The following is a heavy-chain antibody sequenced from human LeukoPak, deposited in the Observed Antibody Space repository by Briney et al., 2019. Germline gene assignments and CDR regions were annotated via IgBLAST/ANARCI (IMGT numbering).Heavy chain of an antibody. V-gene: IGHV4-34*01. CDR3: ARSSSSSSDY. D-gene: IGHD6-6*01. J-gene: IGHJ4*02. Sequence: SETLSLTCAVYGGSFSGYYWSWIRQPPGKGLEWIGEINHSGSTNYNPSLKSRVTISVDTSKNQFSLKLSSVTAADTAVYYCARSSSSSSDYWGQGTLVTVSS. CDR1: GGSFSGYY. CDR2: INHSGST.